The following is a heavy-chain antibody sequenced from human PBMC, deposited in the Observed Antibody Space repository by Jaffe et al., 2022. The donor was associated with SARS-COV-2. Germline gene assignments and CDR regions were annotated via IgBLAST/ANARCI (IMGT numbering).Heavy chain of an antibody. CDR2: ISSTGSDI. CDR1: GFTFSSYS. J-gene: IGHJ4*02. CDR3: ARATPGSAGCWCPYFDY. V-gene: IGHV3-48*02. Sequence: EVQLVESGGGLVQPGGSLRLSCAASGFTFSSYSMNWVRQAPGEGLQWVSYISSTGSDIYYADSVRGRFTVSRDNAKNSLYLQLNSLRDEDTAVYYCARATPGSAGCWCPYFDYWGQGALVTVSS. D-gene: IGHD2-2*01.